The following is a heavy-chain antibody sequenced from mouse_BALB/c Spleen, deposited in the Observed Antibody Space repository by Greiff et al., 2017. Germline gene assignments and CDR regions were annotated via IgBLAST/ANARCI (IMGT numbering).Heavy chain of an antibody. J-gene: IGHJ1*01. D-gene: IGHD2-3*01. CDR2: IDPENGDT. CDR1: GFNIKDYS. CDR3: DANGYSWYFDV. Sequence: EVKLMESGAELVRSGASVKLSCTASGFNIKDYSMHWVKQSPEQGLEWIGWIDPENGDTEYAPKFQGKATMTADTSSNTAYLQLSSLTSEDTAVYYCDANGYSWYFDVWGAGTTVTVSS. V-gene: IGHV14-4*02.